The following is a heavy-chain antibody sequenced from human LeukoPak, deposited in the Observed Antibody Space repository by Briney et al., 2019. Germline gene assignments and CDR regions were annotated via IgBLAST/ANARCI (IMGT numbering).Heavy chain of an antibody. CDR1: GYTFTTYG. V-gene: IGHV1-18*01. D-gene: IGHD6-19*01. J-gene: IGHJ6*03. Sequence: ASVKVSCKASGYTFTTYGITWVRQAPGQGLEWMGWISTYNGKTNCAQKFQGRVTMTTDTSASTAYMELRSLRSDDTAVYYCARDGWPSYYYYMDVWGKGTTVTVSS. CDR2: ISTYNGKT. CDR3: ARDGWPSYYYYMDV.